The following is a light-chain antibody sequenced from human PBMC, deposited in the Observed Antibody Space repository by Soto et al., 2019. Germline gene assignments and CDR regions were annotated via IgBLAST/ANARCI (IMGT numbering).Light chain of an antibody. CDR2: DAS. CDR3: QHRMNWTLT. V-gene: IGKV3-11*01. J-gene: IGKJ5*01. CDR1: QTISSY. Sequence: EIVFTQSPTTPSLSPGERATLSCRASQTISSYLLWYQQKPGQAPRIITYDASNRATGIPARFSGIGSETDFTLTISSLENEDFAVYDGQHRMNWTLTFGQGTRLEIK.